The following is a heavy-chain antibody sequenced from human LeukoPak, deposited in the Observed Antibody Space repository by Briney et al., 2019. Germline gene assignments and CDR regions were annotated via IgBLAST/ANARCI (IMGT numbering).Heavy chain of an antibody. CDR1: GGSFSGYY. Sequence: SETLSLTCAVYGGSFSGYYWSWIRRPPGRGLEWIGEINHSGSTNYNPSLKSRVTISVDTSKNQFSLKLSSVTAADTAVYYCASLYSSGWYFDYWGQGTLVTVSS. CDR2: INHSGST. CDR3: ASLYSSGWYFDY. J-gene: IGHJ4*02. V-gene: IGHV4-34*01. D-gene: IGHD6-19*01.